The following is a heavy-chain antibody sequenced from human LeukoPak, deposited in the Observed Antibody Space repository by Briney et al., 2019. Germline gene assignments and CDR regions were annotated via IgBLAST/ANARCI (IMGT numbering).Heavy chain of an antibody. D-gene: IGHD6-13*01. Sequence: PGGSLRLSCAASGFTVSSIHMSWVRQAPGEGLEWVSVIYSGGSTYYADSVKGRFTISRHNSKNTLYLQMNSLRAEDTAVYYCARESAAAPDYYGMDVWGQGTTVTVSS. CDR3: ARESAAAPDYYGMDV. J-gene: IGHJ6*02. V-gene: IGHV3-53*04. CDR2: IYSGGST. CDR1: GFTVSSIH.